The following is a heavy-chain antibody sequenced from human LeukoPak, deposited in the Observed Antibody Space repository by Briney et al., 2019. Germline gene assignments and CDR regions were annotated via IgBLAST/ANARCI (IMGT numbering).Heavy chain of an antibody. CDR1: GGSFSGYY. CDR2: INHSGST. Sequence: SETLSLTCAVYGGSFSGYYWSWIRQPPGKGLEWIGEINHSGSTNYNPSLKSRVTISVDTSKNQFSLKLSSVTAADTAVYYCARGVRQQLVLSYYYYMDVWGKGTTVTVSS. D-gene: IGHD6-13*01. CDR3: ARGVRQQLVLSYYYYMDV. J-gene: IGHJ6*03. V-gene: IGHV4-34*01.